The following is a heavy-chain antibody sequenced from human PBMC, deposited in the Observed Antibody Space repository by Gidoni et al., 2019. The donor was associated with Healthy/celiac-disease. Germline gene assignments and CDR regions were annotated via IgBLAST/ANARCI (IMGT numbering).Heavy chain of an antibody. Sequence: QVQLVQSGAEVKKPGASVKVSCKASGYTFTSYYMHWVRQAPGQGLEWMGIINPSGGSTSYAQKFQGRVTMTRDTSTSTVYMELSSLRSEDTAVYYCARENRDSSGEQGDFDYWGQGTLVTVSS. J-gene: IGHJ4*02. D-gene: IGHD3-22*01. CDR3: ARENRDSSGEQGDFDY. CDR1: GYTFTSYY. CDR2: INPSGGST. V-gene: IGHV1-46*01.